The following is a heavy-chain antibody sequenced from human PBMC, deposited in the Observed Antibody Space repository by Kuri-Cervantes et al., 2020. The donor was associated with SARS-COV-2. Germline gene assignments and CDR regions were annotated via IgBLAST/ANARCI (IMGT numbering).Heavy chain of an antibody. Sequence: SETLSLTCTVSGGSISSYYWSWIRQPPGKGLEWIGYIYYSGSTNYNPSLKGRVTISVDTSKNQFSLKLSSVTAADTAVYYCARVAPLYSSGFSWYFDLWGRGTLVTVSS. J-gene: IGHJ2*01. CDR1: GGSISSYY. CDR2: IYYSGST. CDR3: ARVAPLYSSGFSWYFDL. V-gene: IGHV4-59*08. D-gene: IGHD6-19*01.